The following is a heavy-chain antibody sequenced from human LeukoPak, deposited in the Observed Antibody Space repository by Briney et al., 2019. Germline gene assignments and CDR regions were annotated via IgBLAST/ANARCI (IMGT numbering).Heavy chain of an antibody. CDR1: GFTFDDYA. Sequence: PGRSLRLSCAASGFTFDDYAMHWVRQAPGKGLEWVSGISWNSGSIGYADSVKGRFTISRDNAKNSLYLQMNSLRAEDTALYYCAKAWVRRTVTNYFDYWGQGTLVTVSS. CDR3: AKAWVRRTVTNYFDY. CDR2: ISWNSGSI. J-gene: IGHJ4*02. D-gene: IGHD4-17*01. V-gene: IGHV3-9*01.